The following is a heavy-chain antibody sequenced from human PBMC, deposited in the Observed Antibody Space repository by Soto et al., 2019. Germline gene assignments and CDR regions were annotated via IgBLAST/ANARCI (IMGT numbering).Heavy chain of an antibody. Sequence: GASVKVSCKASGYTFTSYGISWMRQAPGQGLEWMGWISAYNGNTNYAQKLQGRVTMTTDTSTSTAYMELRSLRSDDTAVYYCARDWGMTTVTTFPFDYWGQGTLVTVSS. CDR2: ISAYNGNT. CDR3: ARDWGMTTVTTFPFDY. V-gene: IGHV1-18*04. D-gene: IGHD4-4*01. CDR1: GYTFTSYG. J-gene: IGHJ4*02.